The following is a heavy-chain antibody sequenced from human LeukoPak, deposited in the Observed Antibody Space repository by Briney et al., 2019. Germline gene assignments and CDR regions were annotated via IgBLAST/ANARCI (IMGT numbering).Heavy chain of an antibody. CDR2: IYTSGST. CDR3: ATLPPYYYDSSGRNSY. V-gene: IGHV4-4*07. Sequence: SETLSLTCTVSGGSISSYYWSWIRQPAGKGLEWVGRIYTSGSTNYNPSLKSRVTMSVDTSKNQFSLKLSSVTAADTAVYYCATLPPYYYDSSGRNSYWGQGTLVTVSS. CDR1: GGSISSYY. D-gene: IGHD3-22*01. J-gene: IGHJ4*02.